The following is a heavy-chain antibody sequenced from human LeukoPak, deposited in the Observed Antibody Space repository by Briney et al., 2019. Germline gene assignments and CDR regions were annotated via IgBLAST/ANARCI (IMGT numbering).Heavy chain of an antibody. Sequence: PGGSLRLSCAASGFTFDDYTMHWVRQAPGKGLEWVSAISGSGGSTYYADSVKGRFTISRDNSKNTLYLQMNSLRAEDTAVYYCAKCFGSYSGAFDYWGQGTLVTVSS. CDR2: ISGSGGST. CDR3: AKCFGSYSGAFDY. D-gene: IGHD1-26*01. J-gene: IGHJ4*02. CDR1: GFTFDDYT. V-gene: IGHV3-23*01.